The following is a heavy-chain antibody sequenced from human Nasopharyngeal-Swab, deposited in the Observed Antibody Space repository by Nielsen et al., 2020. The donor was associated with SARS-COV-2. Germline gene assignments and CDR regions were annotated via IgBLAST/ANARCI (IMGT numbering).Heavy chain of an antibody. CDR3: ARTPRGYDILTGYYIRYYFDY. CDR1: GFTFSDYY. V-gene: IGHV3-11*01. J-gene: IGHJ4*02. D-gene: IGHD3-9*01. Sequence: GASLQISCAASGFTFSDYYMSWIRQAPGKGLEWVSYISSSGSTIYYAESVKGRFTISRDNAKNSLYLQMNSLRAEDTAVYYCARTPRGYDILTGYYIRYYFDYWGQGTLVTVSS. CDR2: ISSSGSTI.